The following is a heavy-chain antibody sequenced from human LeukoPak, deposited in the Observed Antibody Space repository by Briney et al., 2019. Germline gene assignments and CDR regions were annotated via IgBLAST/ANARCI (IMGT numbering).Heavy chain of an antibody. Sequence: GGSLRLSCAAPGFTFSSYSMNWVRQAPRKGLEWVSSISSSSSYIYYADSVKGRFTISRDNAKNSLYLQMNSLRAEDTAVYYCARGDSSGWYVPYYFDYWGQGTLVTVS. D-gene: IGHD6-19*01. V-gene: IGHV3-21*01. CDR2: ISSSSSYI. CDR3: ARGDSSGWYVPYYFDY. CDR1: GFTFSSYS. J-gene: IGHJ4*02.